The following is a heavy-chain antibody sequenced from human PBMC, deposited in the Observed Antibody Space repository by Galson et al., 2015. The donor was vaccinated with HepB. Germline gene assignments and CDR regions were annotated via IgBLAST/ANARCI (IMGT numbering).Heavy chain of an antibody. CDR2: ISGSGDKT. D-gene: IGHD3-10*01. CDR3: AGEGAHPDYNYYYGIDV. CDR1: GFIFRTYA. V-gene: IGHV3-23*01. Sequence: SLRLSCAASGFIFRTYAMAWVRQAPGKGLERVSGISGSGDKTYYAESVMGRFTISRDNSQNTLYLQMNSQRVEDTAVYYCAGEGAHPDYNYYYGIDVWGPGTTVTVSS. J-gene: IGHJ6*02.